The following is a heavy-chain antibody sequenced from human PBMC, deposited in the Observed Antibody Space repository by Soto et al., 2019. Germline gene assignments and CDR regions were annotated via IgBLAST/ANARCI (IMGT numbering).Heavy chain of an antibody. D-gene: IGHD2-15*01. Sequence: QVQLVESGGGVVQPGRSLRLSCAASGFTFSSYAMYWVRQAPGKGLEWVAVISYDGNNKHYADSVKGRFTISRDNSKNTLYLQMNSLRAEDTAVYYCARAGCDGGSCYTLVGLRYGMDVWGQGNTVTVSS. CDR1: GFTFSSYA. V-gene: IGHV3-30-3*01. CDR3: ARAGCDGGSCYTLVGLRYGMDV. CDR2: ISYDGNNK. J-gene: IGHJ6*02.